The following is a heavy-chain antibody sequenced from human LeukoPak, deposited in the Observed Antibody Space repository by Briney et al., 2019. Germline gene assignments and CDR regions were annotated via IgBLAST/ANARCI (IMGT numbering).Heavy chain of an antibody. CDR2: ISPSGSTK. V-gene: IGHV3-48*03. D-gene: IGHD2-15*01. Sequence: GGSLRLSCAASGFSFSSYEMNWVRQAPGKGLEWVSNISPSGSTKYYADSVKGRFTVSRDNSKNTLYLQMNSLRAEDTAVYYCANGPGLYCSGGSCDSYYWGQGTLVTVSS. CDR1: GFSFSSYE. CDR3: ANGPGLYCSGGSCDSYY. J-gene: IGHJ4*02.